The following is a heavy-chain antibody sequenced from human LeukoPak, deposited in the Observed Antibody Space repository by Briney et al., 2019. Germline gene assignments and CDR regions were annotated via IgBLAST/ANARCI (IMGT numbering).Heavy chain of an antibody. CDR1: GDSVSSNSAA. CDR3: ARDVQQLATRYYYYGMYV. CDR2: TYYRSKWYN. D-gene: IGHD6-13*01. J-gene: IGHJ6*02. Sequence: SQTLSLTFAISGDSVSSNSAAWNWIRQSPSRGLEWLGRTYYRSKWYNDYAVSVKSRITINPDTSKNQFSLQLNSVTPEDTAVYYCARDVQQLATRYYYYGMYVWGQGTTVTVSS. V-gene: IGHV6-1*01.